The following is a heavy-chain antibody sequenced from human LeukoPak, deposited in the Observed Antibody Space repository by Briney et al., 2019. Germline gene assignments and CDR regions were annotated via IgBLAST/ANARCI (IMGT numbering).Heavy chain of an antibody. CDR2: MNVKSGTA. J-gene: IGHJ5*02. D-gene: IGHD4/OR15-4a*01. CDR3: ARLPGYFGAS. V-gene: IGHV1-8*01. Sequence: GASVKLSCKASGYPFTSYDLNWVRQAHGQRLEWMGCMNVKSGTADYAPKFQGRVTMTRNTSISTAYMELSSLRPEDTAVYYCARLPGYFGASWGQGTLVTVSS. CDR1: GYPFTSYD.